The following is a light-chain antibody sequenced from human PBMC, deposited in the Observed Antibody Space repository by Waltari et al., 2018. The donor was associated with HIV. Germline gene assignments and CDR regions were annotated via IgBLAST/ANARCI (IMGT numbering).Light chain of an antibody. Sequence: QTVVTQEPSFSVSPGETVTLTCGLTSGSVSTTYDHSWYQQAPGQAPRALIYNTNMRSSGVPDRCSGSILGNKAALTITGAQADDESQYYCALYVGGGIYAFGPGTEVTVL. J-gene: IGLJ1*01. V-gene: IGLV8-61*01. CDR3: ALYVGGGIYA. CDR1: SGSVSTTYD. CDR2: NTN.